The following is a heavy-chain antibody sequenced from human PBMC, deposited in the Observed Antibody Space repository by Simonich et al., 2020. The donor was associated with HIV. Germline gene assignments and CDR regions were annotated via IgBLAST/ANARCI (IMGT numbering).Heavy chain of an antibody. CDR1: GCTLSSYA. J-gene: IGHJ4*02. Sequence: QGQLVESGGGVVQPGRFLRLSCAASGCTLSSYAMHWVRQAPGKGLEWVAVITYDGSNKYYADSVKGRFTISRDNSKNTLYLQMNSLRAEDTAVYYCASGGSISSVWADDYWGQGTLVTVSS. CDR3: ASGGSISSVWADDY. CDR2: ITYDGSNK. D-gene: IGHD3-16*01. V-gene: IGHV3-30*01.